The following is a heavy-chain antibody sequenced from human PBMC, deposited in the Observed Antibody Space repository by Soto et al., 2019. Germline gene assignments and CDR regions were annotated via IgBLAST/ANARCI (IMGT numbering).Heavy chain of an antibody. V-gene: IGHV3-30*18. CDR1: GFTFSSYG. CDR3: AKHSGYFSGGICCSVRIDY. J-gene: IGHJ4*02. D-gene: IGHD2-15*01. CDR2: ISYDGSNK. Sequence: QVQLVESGGGVVQPGRSLRLSCAASGFTFSSYGMHWVRQAPGKGLEWVAVISYDGSNKYYADSVKGRFTISRDNSMNMLYQQTNSLRAEDTAVYYCAKHSGYFSGGICCSVRIDYWGQGTLVTVSS.